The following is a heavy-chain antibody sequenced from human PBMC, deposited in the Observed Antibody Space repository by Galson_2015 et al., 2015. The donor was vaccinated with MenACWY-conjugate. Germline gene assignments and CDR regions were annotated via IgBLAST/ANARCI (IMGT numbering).Heavy chain of an antibody. CDR1: GFTFSTSA. J-gene: IGHJ4*02. D-gene: IGHD3-22*01. Sequence: SLRLSCAVSGFTFSTSAMSWVRQAPGKGLELVSSINSSGGRTYCADSVKGRFTISRDNSKSTLYLQMNSLRAEDTAVYYCATHKENYYDSSGYYWGRGTLVTVFS. CDR3: ATHKENYYDSSGYY. CDR2: INSSGGRT. V-gene: IGHV3-23*01.